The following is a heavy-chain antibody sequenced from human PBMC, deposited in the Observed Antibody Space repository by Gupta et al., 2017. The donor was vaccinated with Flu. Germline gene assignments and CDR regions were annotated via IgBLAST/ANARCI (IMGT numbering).Heavy chain of an antibody. CDR1: FGDYA. CDR3: AKDFSPDYGERRDNAFDL. Sequence: FGDYAMHWVRQRPGKGLEWVSGISWNSYIIDYVDSVRGRFTISRDNAKNSLYLQMNSLRPEDTALYFCAKDFSPDYGERRDNAFDLWGQGTTVTVSS. D-gene: IGHD4-17*01. V-gene: IGHV3-9*01. J-gene: IGHJ3*01. CDR2: ISWNSYII.